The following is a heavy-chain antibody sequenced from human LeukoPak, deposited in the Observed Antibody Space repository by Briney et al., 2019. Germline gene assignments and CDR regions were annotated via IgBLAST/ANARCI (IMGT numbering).Heavy chain of an antibody. Sequence: PGGSLRLSCAASGFTFSDYNMRWIRQAPGKGLEWVSSISRSGSTKYYADSVKGRFTISRDNAKNSLFLQMNSLRAEDTAVYYCARPWVPDKQQLEGWFDPWGQGTLVTVSS. D-gene: IGHD6-13*01. V-gene: IGHV3-11*01. CDR1: GFTFSDYN. CDR3: ARPWVPDKQQLEGWFDP. J-gene: IGHJ5*02. CDR2: ISRSGSTK.